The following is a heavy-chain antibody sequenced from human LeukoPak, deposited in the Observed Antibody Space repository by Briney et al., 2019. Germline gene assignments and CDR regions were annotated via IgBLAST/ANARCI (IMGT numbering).Heavy chain of an antibody. J-gene: IGHJ4*02. CDR1: GFTFSNYA. CDR2: ITSSGGAT. CDR3: TRNSPLDY. D-gene: IGHD4-23*01. V-gene: IGHV3-23*01. Sequence: PGGSLRLSCAASGFTFSNYAMSWVRRAPGKGLEWVSTITSSGGATYYAGSVKGRFTISRDDSKNTLYVQMNSLRAEDTAVYYCTRNSPLDYWGQGNLVTVSS.